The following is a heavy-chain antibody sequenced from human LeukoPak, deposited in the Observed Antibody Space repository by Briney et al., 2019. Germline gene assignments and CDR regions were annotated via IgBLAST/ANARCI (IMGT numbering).Heavy chain of an antibody. V-gene: IGHV3-23*01. CDR3: AKNGGSQCYSHPDS. D-gene: IGHD2-15*01. CDR2: TSGSGGST. J-gene: IGHJ4*02. CDR1: GFTFSSYA. Sequence: QPGGSLRLSCAASGFTFSSYAMSWVRQAPGKGLEWVSGTSGSGGSTYYAGSVKGRFTISRDNSKNTLYLQMNSLRVEDTAVYYCAKNGGSQCYSHPDSWGQGTLVTVSS.